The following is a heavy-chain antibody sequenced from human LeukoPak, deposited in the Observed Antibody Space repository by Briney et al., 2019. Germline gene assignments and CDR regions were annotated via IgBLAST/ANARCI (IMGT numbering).Heavy chain of an antibody. J-gene: IGHJ4*02. V-gene: IGHV3-49*04. CDR3: SRDGGVIWNYGYY. CDR1: GFNFGEYA. Sequence: PGGSLRLSCTASGFNFGEYAMSWVRQAPGKGLEWVGVIRSRDFGGTTGYAASVKDRFTISTDDSKSIAYLQTNSLKTEDTAVYYCSRDGGVIWNYGYYWGQGTLVTVSS. CDR2: IRSRDFGGTT. D-gene: IGHD1-7*01.